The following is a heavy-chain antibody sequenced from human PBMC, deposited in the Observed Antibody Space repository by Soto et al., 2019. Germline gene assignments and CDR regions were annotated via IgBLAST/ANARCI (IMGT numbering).Heavy chain of an antibody. CDR2: IYYSGST. Sequence: SETLSLTYTVSGRSISSSGYYWGWIRQPPGKGLAWIGSIYYSGSTYYNPSLKSRVTISVDTSKNQFSLKLSSVTAADTAVYYCASAMVRGVIINWLDYWGQGTLVT. CDR3: ASAMVRGVIINWLDY. J-gene: IGHJ4*02. V-gene: IGHV4-39*01. CDR1: GRSISSSGYY. D-gene: IGHD3-10*01.